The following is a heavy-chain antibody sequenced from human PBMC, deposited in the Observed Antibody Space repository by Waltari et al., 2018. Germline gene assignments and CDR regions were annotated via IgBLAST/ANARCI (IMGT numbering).Heavy chain of an antibody. CDR2: IYHSGST. Sequence: QVQLQESGPGLVQPSETLSLTCAVSGYSLRSGYYWGWIRQPPGKGLEWIGSIYHSGSTYYNPSLKSRVTISVDTSKNQFSLKLSSVTAADTAVYYCARWVGYGDLYFFDSWGQGTLVTVSS. J-gene: IGHJ4*02. D-gene: IGHD4-17*01. CDR3: ARWVGYGDLYFFDS. V-gene: IGHV4-38-2*01. CDR1: GYSLRSGYY.